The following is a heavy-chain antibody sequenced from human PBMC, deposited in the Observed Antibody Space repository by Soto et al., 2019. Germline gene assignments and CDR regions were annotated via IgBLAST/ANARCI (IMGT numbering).Heavy chain of an antibody. Sequence: ASVKVSCKASGYTFTGHYIHWVRQAPEQGPEWMGEIGPESGATRYAQKFQGRVTMTRDMSITTVYMELNNLSPDDTAVYYCGRGRSGQIVVFYWGQGTPVAVSS. J-gene: IGHJ4*02. CDR2: IGPESGAT. D-gene: IGHD1-26*01. CDR1: GYTFTGHY. V-gene: IGHV1-2*02. CDR3: GRGRSGQIVVFY.